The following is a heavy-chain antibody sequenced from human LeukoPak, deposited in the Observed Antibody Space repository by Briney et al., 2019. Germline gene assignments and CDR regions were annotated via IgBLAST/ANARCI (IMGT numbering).Heavy chain of an antibody. CDR1: GGSFSGYY. V-gene: IGHV4-34*01. CDR3: ARARAHLKYYYDSSGYYYFDY. D-gene: IGHD3-22*01. Sequence: SESLSLTCAVSGGSFSGYYWSWIRPPPGKGVEWSGEIYHSGSTNYNPSLKSRVTISVDTSKNQISLKLSSVTAADTAVYYCARARAHLKYYYDSSGYYYFDYWGQGTLVTVSS. CDR2: IYHSGST. J-gene: IGHJ4*02.